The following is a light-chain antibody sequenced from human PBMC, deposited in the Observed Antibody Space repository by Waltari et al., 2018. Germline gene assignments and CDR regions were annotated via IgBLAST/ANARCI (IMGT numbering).Light chain of an antibody. Sequence: DIQMTQSPSSLSACVGDRVTITCRASQSISSYLNWYQQKQGKAPKLLIYDASSLQSGVPSRFSGSGYGTDFTLTISSLQPEDFATYYCQQSYSIPRTFGPGTKVDIK. CDR1: QSISSY. V-gene: IGKV1-39*01. J-gene: IGKJ3*01. CDR2: DAS. CDR3: QQSYSIPRT.